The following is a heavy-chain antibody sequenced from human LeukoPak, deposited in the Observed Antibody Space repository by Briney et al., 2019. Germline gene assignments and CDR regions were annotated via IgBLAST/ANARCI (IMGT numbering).Heavy chain of an antibody. CDR2: IRTGGYI. D-gene: IGHD2-15*01. CDR3: AGALCSGGSCYSFNY. V-gene: IGHV3-21*01. Sequence: PGGSLRLSCAASGFFSPHSLNWVRHAPGKGLEWLSSIRTGGYIHYAESTKGRFIISRDNARDSLYLQMNSLSAEDTAIYYCAGALCSGGSCYSFNYWGQGTLVTVSS. CDR1: GFFSPHS. J-gene: IGHJ4*02.